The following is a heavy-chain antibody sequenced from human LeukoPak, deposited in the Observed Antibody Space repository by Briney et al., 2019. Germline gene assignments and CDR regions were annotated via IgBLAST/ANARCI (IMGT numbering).Heavy chain of an antibody. J-gene: IGHJ3*02. CDR1: GFTFSSYA. CDR2: ISYDGSNK. Sequence: GGSLRLSCAASGFTFSSYAMHWVRQAPGKGLEWVAVISYDGSNKYYADSVKGRFTISRDNSKNTLYLQMNSLRAEDTAVYYCARDQGAFDIWGQGTMVTVSS. CDR3: ARDQGAFDI. V-gene: IGHV3-30-3*01.